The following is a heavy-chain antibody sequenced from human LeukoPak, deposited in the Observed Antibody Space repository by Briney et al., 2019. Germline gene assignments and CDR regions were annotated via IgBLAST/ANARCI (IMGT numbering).Heavy chain of an antibody. V-gene: IGHV3-74*01. J-gene: IGHJ4*02. CDR2: INGDGSNS. Sequence: GGSLQLSCVASGFTFTTYWMHWGRQAPGKGLGWGSRINGDGSNSNYADSVKVRFTISRDNARNTLYLQMNGLRAEDTALYYCARTSPTSHFDFWGQGTLVTVSS. CDR1: GFTFTTYW. CDR3: ARTSPTSHFDF. D-gene: IGHD3-16*01.